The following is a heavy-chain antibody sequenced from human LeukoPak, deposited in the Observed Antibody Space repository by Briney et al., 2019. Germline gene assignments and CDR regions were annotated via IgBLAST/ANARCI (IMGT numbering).Heavy chain of an antibody. CDR1: GFTFSSYS. V-gene: IGHV3-21*01. CDR2: ISIISSYI. D-gene: IGHD3-9*01. J-gene: IGHJ4*01. CDR3: ARVRTDILTGYRIDY. Sequence: GGSLRLSCAASGFTFSSYSMNWVRQAPGKGLEWVSSISIISSYIYYADSVKGRFTISRDNAKNSLYLQMNSLRAEDTAVYYCARVRTDILTGYRIDYWGHGTLVTVSS.